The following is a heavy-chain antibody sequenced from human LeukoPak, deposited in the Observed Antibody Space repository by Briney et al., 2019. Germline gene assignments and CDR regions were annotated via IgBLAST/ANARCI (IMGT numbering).Heavy chain of an antibody. D-gene: IGHD6-13*01. Sequence: GGSLRLSCAASGFTFSSYAMSWVRQAPGKGLEWVSAINGSGGSTYYADSVKGRFTISRDNSKNTLYLQLNSLRAEDTAVYYCAKRVAAAGTRWGNDAFDIWGQGTMVTVSS. CDR1: GFTFSSYA. CDR2: INGSGGST. J-gene: IGHJ3*02. V-gene: IGHV3-23*01. CDR3: AKRVAAAGTRWGNDAFDI.